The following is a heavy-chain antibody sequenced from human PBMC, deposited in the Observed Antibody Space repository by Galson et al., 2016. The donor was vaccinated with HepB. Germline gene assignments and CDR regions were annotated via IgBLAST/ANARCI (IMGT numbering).Heavy chain of an antibody. CDR2: INPHSGDT. J-gene: IGHJ1*01. Sequence: SVKVSCKASGYTFTGYYIQWVRQAPGQGLEWMGWINPHSGDTHSAQKFQGRVTLARDRSISTVYLDLRSLTSDDAAIYFCARDGGYCASDSCFTQVDYWGQGTLLTVSS. V-gene: IGHV1-2*02. CDR3: ARDGGYCASDSCFTQVDY. CDR1: GYTFTGYY. D-gene: IGHD2-15*01.